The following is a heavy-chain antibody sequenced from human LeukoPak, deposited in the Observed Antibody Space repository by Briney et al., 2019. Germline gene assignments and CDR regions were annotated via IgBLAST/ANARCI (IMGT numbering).Heavy chain of an antibody. CDR1: GGSFSGYY. CDR2: INHSGST. Sequence: PSETLSLTCAVYGGSFSGYYWSWIRQPPGKGLEWIGEINHSGSTNYNPSLKSRVTISVDTSKNQFSLKLSSVTAADTAVYYCARFKRGYDRSYAFYIWGQGTMVTVSS. CDR3: ARFKRGYDRSYAFYI. J-gene: IGHJ3*02. D-gene: IGHD3-22*01. V-gene: IGHV4-34*01.